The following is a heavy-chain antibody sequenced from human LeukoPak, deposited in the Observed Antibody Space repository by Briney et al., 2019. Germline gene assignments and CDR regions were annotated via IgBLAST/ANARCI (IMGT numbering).Heavy chain of an antibody. J-gene: IGHJ3*01. CDR3: GKDPNGNFIGAFDF. CDR2: ISVDGGDI. CDR1: RFAFHNYA. D-gene: IGHD4-23*01. Sequence: GGSLRLSCAASRFAFHNYAMTWIRQAPDRGLEWVSSISVDGGDIKYTDSAKGRFTISRDNSKGTLYLQMDSLRVEDTAVYYCGKDPNGNFIGAFDFWGQGTMVTVSS. V-gene: IGHV3-23*01.